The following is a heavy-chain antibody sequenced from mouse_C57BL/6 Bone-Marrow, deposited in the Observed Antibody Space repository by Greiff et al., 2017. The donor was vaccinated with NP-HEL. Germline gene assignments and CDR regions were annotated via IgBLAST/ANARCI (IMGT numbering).Heavy chain of an antibody. Sequence: VQLQQPGAELVKPGASVKLSCKASGYTFTSYWMHWVKQRPGQGLEWIGMIHPNSGSTNYNEKFKSKATLTVDKSSSTAYMQLSSLTSEDSAVYYCARSSIYYDYDTWFAYWGQGTLVTVSA. CDR1: GYTFTSYW. J-gene: IGHJ3*01. CDR3: ARSSIYYDYDTWFAY. D-gene: IGHD2-4*01. CDR2: IHPNSGST. V-gene: IGHV1-64*01.